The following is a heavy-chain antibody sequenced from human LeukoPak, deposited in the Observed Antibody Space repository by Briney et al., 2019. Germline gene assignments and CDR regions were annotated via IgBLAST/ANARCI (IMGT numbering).Heavy chain of an antibody. D-gene: IGHD2-2*02. V-gene: IGHV4-34*01. Sequence: PAETLSLTCAVSGGSFSGYYWTWIRQPPGKGLEWIGEINHSGRTNYNPSLKSRVIMSVDTSKNQFSLKLSSVTAADTAVYYCAREINIVVVPAAIRGEYYFDYWGQGTLVTVSS. CDR2: INHSGRT. CDR3: AREINIVVVPAAIRGEYYFDY. J-gene: IGHJ4*02. CDR1: GGSFSGYY.